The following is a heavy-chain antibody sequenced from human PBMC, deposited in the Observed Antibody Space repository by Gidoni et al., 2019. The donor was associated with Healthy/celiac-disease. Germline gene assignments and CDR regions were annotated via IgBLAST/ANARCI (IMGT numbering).Heavy chain of an antibody. CDR3: ARERHTNGITWGYYYYGMDV. D-gene: IGHD2-8*01. CDR1: GFTFSSYG. V-gene: IGHV3-33*01. Sequence: QVQLVEPGGGVVLPWRSLRLSCAASGFTFSSYGMPRVRQAPGKGLEWVAVIWYDGSNKYYADSGKGRFTISRDNSKNALYLQMNSLRAEDTAVYYCARERHTNGITWGYYYYGMDVWGQGTTVTVSS. CDR2: IWYDGSNK. J-gene: IGHJ6*02.